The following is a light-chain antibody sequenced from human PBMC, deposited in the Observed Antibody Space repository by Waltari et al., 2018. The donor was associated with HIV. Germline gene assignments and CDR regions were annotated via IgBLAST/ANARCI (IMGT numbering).Light chain of an antibody. CDR1: VLPKQY. CDR3: QSADSSGTYAV. Sequence: SYELTQPPSVSVSPGQTARITCSGDVLPKQYAYWYQQKPGQAPVVVISKDSERPSGIHERFSGSSSGTTVTLTISGVQAEDEADYYCQSADSSGTYAVFGGGTQLTVL. V-gene: IGLV3-25*03. J-gene: IGLJ7*01. CDR2: KDS.